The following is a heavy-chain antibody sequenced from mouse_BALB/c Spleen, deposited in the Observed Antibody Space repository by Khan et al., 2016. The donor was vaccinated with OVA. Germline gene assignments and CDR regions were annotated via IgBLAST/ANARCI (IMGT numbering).Heavy chain of an antibody. Sequence: QIQLVQSGAELAKPGASVKMSCKASGYTFTSYWMHWVKQRPGQGLEWIGYINPSTGYTEYNQKFKDKATLTADKSSSTAYMQLSSLTSEDSAVYYCARDGNYNYWGQGTTPTVSS. CDR3: ARDGNYNY. CDR1: GYTFTSYW. CDR2: INPSTGYT. D-gene: IGHD2-1*01. J-gene: IGHJ2*01. V-gene: IGHV1-7*01.